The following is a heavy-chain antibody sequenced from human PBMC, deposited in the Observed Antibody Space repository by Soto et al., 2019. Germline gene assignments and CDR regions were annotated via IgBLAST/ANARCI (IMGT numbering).Heavy chain of an antibody. J-gene: IGHJ4*02. CDR1: GATFSGSA. CDR2: ITPTLGTT. Sequence: ASVKVCCKASGATFSGSAFSWVRQAPGQGLEWMGGITPTLGTTNYAQHLQGRVTITADEYTATSFMELTSLTSADTAIYYCARGFTIGATIEGFDYWGQGTLVTVSS. D-gene: IGHD3-3*01. V-gene: IGHV1-69*13. CDR3: ARGFTIGATIEGFDY.